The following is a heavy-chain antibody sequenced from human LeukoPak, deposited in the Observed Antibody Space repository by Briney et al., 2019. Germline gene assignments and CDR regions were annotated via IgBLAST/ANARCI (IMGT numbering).Heavy chain of an antibody. Sequence: GGSLRLSCAASGFTFSSYAMSWVRQAPGKGLDWVSEISGGGRSTYYADSVKGRFTISRDNSKNTLYLQMNSLRAEDTAVYYCAKGRIAVADSFDYWGQGTLVTVSS. CDR2: ISGGGRST. CDR3: AKGRIAVADSFDY. V-gene: IGHV3-23*01. J-gene: IGHJ4*02. D-gene: IGHD6-19*01. CDR1: GFTFSSYA.